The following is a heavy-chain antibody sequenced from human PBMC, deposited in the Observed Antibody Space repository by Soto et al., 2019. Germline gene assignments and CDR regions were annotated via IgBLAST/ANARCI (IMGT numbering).Heavy chain of an antibody. J-gene: IGHJ6*02. CDR1: GGSFSGYY. CDR2: INHSGST. CDR3: ASIKSIIAARGGGAYYYYYGMDV. Sequence: PSETLSLTCAVYGGSFSGYYWSWIRQPPGKGLEWIGEINHSGSTNYNPSLKSRVTISVDTSKNQFSLKLSSVTAADTAVYYCASIKSIIAARGGGAYYYYYGMDVWGQGTTVTVSS. D-gene: IGHD6-6*01. V-gene: IGHV4-34*01.